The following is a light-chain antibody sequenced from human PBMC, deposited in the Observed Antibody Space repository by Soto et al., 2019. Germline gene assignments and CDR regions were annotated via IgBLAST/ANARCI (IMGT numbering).Light chain of an antibody. CDR3: QQSYNIPFT. Sequence: DIQMTQSPSYLAASVGERVTITCRASQNIHSFLNWYQQKPGKAPQVLIYGGSALQSGVPSRFSGSGSGTDFTLTISSLQPEDFASYFCQQSYNIPFTFGPGTRVDI. J-gene: IGKJ3*01. CDR2: GGS. V-gene: IGKV1-39*01. CDR1: QNIHSF.